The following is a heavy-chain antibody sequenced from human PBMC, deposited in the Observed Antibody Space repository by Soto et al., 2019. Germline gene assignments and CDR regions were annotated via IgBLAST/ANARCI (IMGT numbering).Heavy chain of an antibody. Sequence: PSETLSLTCTVSGGSISSYYWSWIRQPPGKGLEWIGYIYYSGSTYYNPSLKSRVTISVDTSKNQFSLKLSSVTAADTAVYYCARAPVQLYDAFDIWGQGTMVTVSS. CDR3: ARAPVQLYDAFDI. CDR1: GGSISSYY. D-gene: IGHD1-1*01. V-gene: IGHV4-59*12. CDR2: IYYSGST. J-gene: IGHJ3*02.